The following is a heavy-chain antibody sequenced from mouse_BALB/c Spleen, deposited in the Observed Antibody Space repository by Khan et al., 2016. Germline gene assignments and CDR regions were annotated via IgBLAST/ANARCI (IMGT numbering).Heavy chain of an antibody. CDR3: AKVYYYDSGVSWFAY. CDR2: IWSGGNT. J-gene: IGHJ3*01. D-gene: IGHD2-4*01. V-gene: IGHV2-5-1*01. Sequence: QVQLKQSGPSLVQPSQSLSITCTVSGFSLTTYVVHWVRQSPGKGLEWLGVIWSGGNTDYNEAFMSRLRITKDNSTSRVFFKMNSLLAADTSIYSCAKVYYYDSGVSWFAYWGQGSLVTVSA. CDR1: GFSLTTYV.